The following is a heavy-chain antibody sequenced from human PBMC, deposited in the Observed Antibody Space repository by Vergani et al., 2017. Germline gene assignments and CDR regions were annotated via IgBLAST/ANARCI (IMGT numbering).Heavy chain of an antibody. CDR3: ARGVVRAARDYDYYYMDV. CDR1: GYSLTRYW. D-gene: IGHD2-2*01. V-gene: IGHV5-51*03. Sequence: EVQLVQSGAEVKEPGESLKISCKGSGYSLTRYWIGWVRQMPGKGLEWVGIIYPGDSDTRYSPYFQGQVTISADKSISTAYLQWSSLKAWDTAMYYCARGVVRAARDYDYYYMDVWGKGTTVTVSS. J-gene: IGHJ6*03. CDR2: IYPGDSDT.